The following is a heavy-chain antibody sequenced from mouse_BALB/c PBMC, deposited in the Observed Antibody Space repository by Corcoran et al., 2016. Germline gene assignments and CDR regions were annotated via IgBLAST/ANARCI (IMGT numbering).Heavy chain of an antibody. CDR3: ANWDWYFDV. J-gene: IGHJ1*01. Sequence: EVQLQQSGAELVKPGASVKLSCTASGFNIKDTYMHWVKQRPEQGLEWIGRIDPANGNTKYDPKFQGKATITADTSSNTAYLQLSSLTSEDTAVYYCANWDWYFDVWGAWTTVIVSS. V-gene: IGHV14-3*02. CDR1: GFNIKDTY. D-gene: IGHD4-1*01. CDR2: IDPANGNT.